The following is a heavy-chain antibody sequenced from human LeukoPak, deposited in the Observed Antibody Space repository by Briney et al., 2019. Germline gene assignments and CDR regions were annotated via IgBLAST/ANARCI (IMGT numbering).Heavy chain of an antibody. CDR3: ARRGAGRDGSLYYFDY. CDR1: GYSFTSYW. CDR2: IYPGDSDT. V-gene: IGHV5-51*01. Sequence: GESLKISCKGSGYSFTSYWIGWVRQMPGKGLEWMGIIYPGDSDTRYSPSFQGQVTISADKSISTAYLQWSSLKASDTAMYYCARRGAGRDGSLYYFDYWGQGTLVTVSS. D-gene: IGHD5-24*01. J-gene: IGHJ4*02.